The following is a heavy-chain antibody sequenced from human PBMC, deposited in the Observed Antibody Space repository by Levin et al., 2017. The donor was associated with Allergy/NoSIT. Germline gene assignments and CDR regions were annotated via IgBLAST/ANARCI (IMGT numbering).Heavy chain of an antibody. J-gene: IGHJ4*02. Sequence: PSETLSLTCTVSGGSISSSSYYWGWIRQPPGKGLEWIGSIYYSGSTYYNPSLKSRVTISVDTSKNQFSLKLSSVTAADTAVYYCARQGGITMVRGFDYWGQGTLVTVSS. D-gene: IGHD3-10*01. CDR1: GGSISSSSYY. V-gene: IGHV4-39*01. CDR3: ARQGGITMVRGFDY. CDR2: IYYSGST.